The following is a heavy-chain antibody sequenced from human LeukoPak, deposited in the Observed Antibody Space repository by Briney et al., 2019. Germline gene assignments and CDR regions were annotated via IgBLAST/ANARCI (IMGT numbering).Heavy chain of an antibody. D-gene: IGHD3-22*01. CDR3: ARDGGYYDSSGYWPPNWFDP. V-gene: IGHV1-46*01. CDR2: INPSGGST. Sequence: GASVKVSCKASGGSFTSNAVSWVRQAPGQGLEWMGIINPSGGSTSYAQKFQGRVTMTRDTSTSTVYMELSSLRSEDTAVYYCARDGGYYDSSGYWPPNWFDPWGQGTLVTVSS. CDR1: GGSFTSNA. J-gene: IGHJ5*02.